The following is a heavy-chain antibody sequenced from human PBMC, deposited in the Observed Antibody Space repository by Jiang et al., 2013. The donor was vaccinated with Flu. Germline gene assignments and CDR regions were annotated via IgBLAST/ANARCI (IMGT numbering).Heavy chain of an antibody. CDR3: ARLGGDYDFWSDYYRYGMDV. CDR2: IYYSGST. D-gene: IGHD3-3*01. Sequence: LLKPSETLSLTCTVSGGSISSSSYYWGWIRQPPGKGLEWIGSIYYSGSTYYNPSLKSRVTISVDTSKNQFSLRLSSVTAADTAMYYCARLGGDYDFWSDYYRYGMDVWGQGTTV. CDR1: GGSISSSSYY. V-gene: IGHV4-39*01. J-gene: IGHJ6*02.